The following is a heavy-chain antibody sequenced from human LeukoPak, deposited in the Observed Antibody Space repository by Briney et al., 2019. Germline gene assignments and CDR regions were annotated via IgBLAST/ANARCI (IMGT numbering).Heavy chain of an antibody. CDR3: ARRLTGYSSGWYSFYYDSSGYAFDY. CDR2: ISSRSSFT. Sequence: GGSLRLSCAASGFTFSDYYMSWIRQAPGKGLEWVSYISSRSSFTNYADSVKGRVTISRDNAKNSLYLQMNSLRAEDTAVYYCARRLTGYSSGWYSFYYDSSGYAFDYWGQGTLVTVSS. V-gene: IGHV3-11*03. CDR1: GFTFSDYY. D-gene: IGHD3-22*01. J-gene: IGHJ4*02.